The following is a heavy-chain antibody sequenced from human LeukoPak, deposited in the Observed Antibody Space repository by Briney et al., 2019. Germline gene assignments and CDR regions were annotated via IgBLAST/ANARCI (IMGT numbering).Heavy chain of an antibody. CDR3: ARRLARGEVTDY. J-gene: IGHJ4*02. CDR2: IHTSGST. CDR1: GGSISSYY. Sequence: PSETLSLTCTVSGGSISSYYWNWIRQPAGKGLEWIGRIHTSGSTNYNPSLKSRVTMSVDTSKNQFSLKLSSVTAADTAVYYCARRLARGEVTDYWGQGTLVTVSS. D-gene: IGHD3-16*01. V-gene: IGHV4-4*07.